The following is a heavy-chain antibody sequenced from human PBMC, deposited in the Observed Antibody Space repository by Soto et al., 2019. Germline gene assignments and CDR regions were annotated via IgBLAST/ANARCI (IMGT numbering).Heavy chain of an antibody. V-gene: IGHV3-48*02. J-gene: IGHJ5*02. CDR3: ASRRSSTSKGLGWFDP. Sequence: LRLSCAASGFTFSSYAMSWVRQAPGKGLEWVSDISSSSGSIYYADSVKGRFTISRDNSKNTLYLQMNSLRDEDTAVYYCASRRSSTSKGLGWFDPWGQGTLVTVSS. CDR1: GFTFSSYA. CDR2: ISSSSGSI. D-gene: IGHD2-2*01.